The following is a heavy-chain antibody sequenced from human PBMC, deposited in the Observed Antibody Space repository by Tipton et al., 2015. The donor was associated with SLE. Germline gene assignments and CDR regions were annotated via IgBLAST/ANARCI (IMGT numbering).Heavy chain of an antibody. J-gene: IGHJ6*03. V-gene: IGHV3-23*01. CDR2: ISGGGAIT. D-gene: IGHD4-17*01. Sequence: GSLRLSCAASGFTLSRHAMSWVRQAPGKGLEWVSTISGGGAITYYADSVKGRFTISRDNSKNKLYLQMNSLRAEDTAVYYCAKSSGDYSYSYYMDVWGKGTTVTVSS. CDR1: GFTLSRHA. CDR3: AKSSGDYSYSYYMDV.